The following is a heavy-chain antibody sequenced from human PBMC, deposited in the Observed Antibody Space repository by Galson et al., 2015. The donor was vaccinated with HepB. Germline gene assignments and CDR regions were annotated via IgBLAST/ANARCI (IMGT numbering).Heavy chain of an antibody. Sequence: SLRLSCAASGFTFSSHWMSWVRQAPGEGLEWVANINQYGSEKYYVDSMKGRFTISRDNARNSLYLQMNSLRVEDTAVYYCATYSWSGRKYDAFDIWGQGTMVTVSS. CDR2: INQYGSEK. D-gene: IGHD5-18*01. CDR1: GFTFSSHW. CDR3: ATYSWSGRKYDAFDI. V-gene: IGHV3-7*03. J-gene: IGHJ3*02.